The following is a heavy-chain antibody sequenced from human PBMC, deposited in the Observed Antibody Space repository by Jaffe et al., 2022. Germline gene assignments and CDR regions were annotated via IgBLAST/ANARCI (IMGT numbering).Heavy chain of an antibody. CDR2: VSVGGFHK. J-gene: IGHJ6*03. CDR1: GFIVKNYV. CDR3: ATRLRHARGGGGPQYHYYYMDV. Sequence: EEQLEESGGGPVKPGDSLTLSCVASGFIVKNYVLSWVRQAPGKGLEWVSSVSVGGFHKYYSDSVQGRFTIYRDDAKNVVFLQMSSLRVEDTGTYHCATRLRHARGGGGPQYHYYYMDVWGRGTTVAVSS. V-gene: IGHV3-21*02. D-gene: IGHD1-26*01.